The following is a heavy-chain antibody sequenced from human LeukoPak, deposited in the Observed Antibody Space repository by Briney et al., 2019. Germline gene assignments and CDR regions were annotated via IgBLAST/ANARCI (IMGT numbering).Heavy chain of an antibody. Sequence: SETLSLTCTVSGGSISSYYWSWIRQPPGKGLEWTGYIYYSGSTNYNPSLKSRVTISVDTSKNQFSLKLSSVTAADTAVYYCARGILAAAGRIWDYWGQGTLVTVSS. CDR1: GGSISSYY. CDR3: ARGILAAAGRIWDY. CDR2: IYYSGST. D-gene: IGHD6-13*01. V-gene: IGHV4-59*01. J-gene: IGHJ4*02.